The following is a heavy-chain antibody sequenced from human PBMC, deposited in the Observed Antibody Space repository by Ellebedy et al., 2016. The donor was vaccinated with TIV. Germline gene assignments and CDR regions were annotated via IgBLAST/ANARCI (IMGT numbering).Heavy chain of an antibody. CDR2: INPSGGST. J-gene: IGHJ4*02. Sequence: ASVKVSCKASGYTFTSYYMHWVRQAPGQGLEWMGIINPSGGSTSYAQKFQGRVTMTRDTSTSTVYMELSSLRSEDTAVYYCATTVTTEYSFDYWGQGTLVTVSS. D-gene: IGHD4-17*01. CDR1: GYTFTSYY. CDR3: ATTVTTEYSFDY. V-gene: IGHV1-46*01.